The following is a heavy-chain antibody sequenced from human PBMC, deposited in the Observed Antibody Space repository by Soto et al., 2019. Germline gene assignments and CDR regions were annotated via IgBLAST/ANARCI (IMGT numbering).Heavy chain of an antibody. D-gene: IGHD6-6*01. CDR3: ARVGDISSSSPTYYFGY. J-gene: IGHJ4*02. V-gene: IGHV4-38-2*01. Sequence: SETLSLTCAVSGYSISSGYYWGWIRQPPGKGLEWIGSIYHSGSTYYNPSLKSRVTISVDTSKNQFSLKLSSVTAADTAVYYCARVGDISSSSPTYYFGYWGQGTLVTVSS. CDR1: GYSISSGYY. CDR2: IYHSGST.